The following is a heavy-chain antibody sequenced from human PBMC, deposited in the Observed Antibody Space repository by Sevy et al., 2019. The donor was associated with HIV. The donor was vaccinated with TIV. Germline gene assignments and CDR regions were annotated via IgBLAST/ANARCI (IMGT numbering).Heavy chain of an antibody. CDR1: GFTFSSYW. CDR2: ISLSGSTI. J-gene: IGHJ6*02. V-gene: IGHV3-48*04. D-gene: IGHD2-8*01. CDR3: ARESRRCSNGVCYGYYGLDV. Sequence: GGSLRLSCAASGFTFSSYWMSWVRQAPGKGLEWVSYISLSGSTIYYADSVKGRFTISRDNAKNSLYLQMNSLRAEDTAVYFCARESRRCSNGVCYGYYGLDVWGQGTTVTVSS.